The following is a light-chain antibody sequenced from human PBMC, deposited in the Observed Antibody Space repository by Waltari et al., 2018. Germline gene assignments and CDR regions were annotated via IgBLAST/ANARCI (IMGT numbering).Light chain of an antibody. CDR1: RDIKHY. J-gene: IGKJ1*01. CDR2: DAS. V-gene: IGKV1-33*01. CDR3: QQYYSVPLT. Sequence: DIQMTQSPSSLAASVGDRVTNTCQASRDIKHYLNWYQQKPGKAPKLLINDASTLETGVPSRFSGSGSGTDFVFTISRLQVEDVAIYYCQQYYSVPLTFGQGTKVGIK.